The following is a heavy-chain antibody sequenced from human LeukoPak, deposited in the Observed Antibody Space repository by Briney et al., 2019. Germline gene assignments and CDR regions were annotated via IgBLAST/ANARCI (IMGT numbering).Heavy chain of an antibody. CDR2: IKQDGSEK. D-gene: IGHD2/OR15-2a*01. J-gene: IGHJ6*03. CDR1: GFTFSTYE. Sequence: GGSLRLSCAASGFTFSTYEMSWVRQAPGKGLEWVAYIKQDGSEKYYVDSVKGRFTISGDNAKNSLYLQVNSLRAEDTAVYYCARSGNNYYYYMDVWGKGTTVTVSS. CDR3: ARSGNNYYYYMDV. V-gene: IGHV3-7*01.